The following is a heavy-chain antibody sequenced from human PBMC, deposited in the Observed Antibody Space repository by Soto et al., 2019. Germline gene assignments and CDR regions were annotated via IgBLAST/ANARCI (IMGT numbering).Heavy chain of an antibody. CDR2: ISGSGTTT. CDR1: GFSFSGYA. J-gene: IGHJ4*02. V-gene: IGHV3-23*01. D-gene: IGHD3-16*01. Sequence: GGSLRLSCEASGFSFSGYAMNWVRQAPGKGLEWVSSISGSGTTTYYADSVKGRFTISRDNSKNTLYLQMHSLRAEDSAVYYCGRGRGSYSFDYWGKGTLVTVSS. CDR3: GRGRGSYSFDY.